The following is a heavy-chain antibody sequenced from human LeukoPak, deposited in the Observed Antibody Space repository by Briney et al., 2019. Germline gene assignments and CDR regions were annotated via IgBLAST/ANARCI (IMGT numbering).Heavy chain of an antibody. CDR3: ASQSFARFDP. J-gene: IGHJ5*02. CDR1: GFTFSSYA. D-gene: IGHD3-16*01. CDR2: ISASGGST. V-gene: IGHV3-23*01. Sequence: GGSLRLSCAASGFTFSSYAMSWVRQAPGKGLEWVSSISASGGSTYYADSVKGRFTISRDNSYNTLYLQMNSLRVEDTAVYYCASQSFARFDPWGQGTLVTVSS.